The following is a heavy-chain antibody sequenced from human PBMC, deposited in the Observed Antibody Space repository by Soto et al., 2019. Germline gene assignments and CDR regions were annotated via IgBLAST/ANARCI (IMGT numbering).Heavy chain of an antibody. CDR3: ASSPWGDWLSREGAEYYFDY. CDR2: INHSGST. CDR1: GGSFSGYY. D-gene: IGHD3-9*01. Sequence: QVQLQQWGAGLLKPSETLSLTCAVYGGSFSGYYWSWIRQPPGKGLEWIGEINHSGSTNYNPSLKSRVTISVDTSKNQFSLKLSSVTAADTAVYYCASSPWGDWLSREGAEYYFDYWGQGTLVTVSS. J-gene: IGHJ4*02. V-gene: IGHV4-34*01.